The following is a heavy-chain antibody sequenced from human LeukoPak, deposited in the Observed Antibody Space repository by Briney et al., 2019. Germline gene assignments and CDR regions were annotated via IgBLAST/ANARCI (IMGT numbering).Heavy chain of an antibody. D-gene: IGHD2-15*01. Sequence: ASVKVSCKASGGTFSSYAISWVRQAPGQGLEWMGGIIPIFGTANYAQKFQGRVTMTRSTSIDTAYMVLNSLTAEDTAVYYCARVCSGGSCLDYWGQGTLVTVSS. CDR2: IIPIFGTA. CDR1: GGTFSSYA. V-gene: IGHV1-69*05. J-gene: IGHJ4*02. CDR3: ARVCSGGSCLDY.